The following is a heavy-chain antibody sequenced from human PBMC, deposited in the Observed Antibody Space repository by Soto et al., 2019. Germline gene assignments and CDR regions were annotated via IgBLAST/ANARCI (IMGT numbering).Heavy chain of an antibody. J-gene: IGHJ4*02. CDR1: GFTFSRFA. D-gene: IGHD5-18*01. CDR3: AKDLTPIQLWPSSFDF. V-gene: IGHV3-23*01. Sequence: GGSLRLSCVASGFTFSRFAMSWVRQAPGKGLEWVSTISPPGGTTFYADSARGRFTISRDNSKNTLYLELNSLRAEDTAIYYCAKDLTPIQLWPSSFDFWGRGTLVTV. CDR2: ISPPGGTT.